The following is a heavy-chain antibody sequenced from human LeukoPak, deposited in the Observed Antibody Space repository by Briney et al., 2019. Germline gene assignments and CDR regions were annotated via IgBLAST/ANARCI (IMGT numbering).Heavy chain of an antibody. Sequence: PSRTLSLTCAVSGGSISSGGYSWSWIRQPPGKGLEWIGYIYHSGSTYYNPSLKSRVTISVDRSKNQFSLKLSSVTAADTAVYYCARDGGYSYGYKYWGQGTLVTVSS. CDR1: GGSISSGGYS. J-gene: IGHJ4*02. CDR3: ARDGGYSYGYKY. D-gene: IGHD5-18*01. V-gene: IGHV4-30-2*01. CDR2: IYHSGST.